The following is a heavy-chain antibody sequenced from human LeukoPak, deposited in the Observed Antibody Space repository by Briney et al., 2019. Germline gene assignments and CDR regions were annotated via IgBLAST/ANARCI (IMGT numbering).Heavy chain of an antibody. CDR1: GGSISSYY. D-gene: IGHD3-22*01. V-gene: IGHV4-59*01. CDR3: ASLYYYDSSGYLSAFDI. Sequence: PSETLSLTCTVSGGSISSYYWSWIRQPAGKGLEWIGYIYYSGSTNYNPSLKSRVTISVDTSKNQFSLKLSSVTAADTAVYYCASLYYYDSSGYLSAFDIWGQGTMVTVSS. J-gene: IGHJ3*02. CDR2: IYYSGST.